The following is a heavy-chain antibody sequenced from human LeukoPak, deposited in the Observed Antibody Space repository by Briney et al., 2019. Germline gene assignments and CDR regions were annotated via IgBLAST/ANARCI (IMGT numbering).Heavy chain of an antibody. CDR1: GGSMSSYY. J-gene: IGHJ4*02. CDR2: ISSSGDT. Sequence: PSETLSLTCTVSGGSMSSYYWTWIRQPPGKGLEWIGFISSSGDTNYNPSLKSRVTISIDTSKNQFSLKMSSATTADTAVYYCARDLDGVALDQWRQGTLVTVSS. CDR3: ARDLDGVALDQ. V-gene: IGHV4-59*01. D-gene: IGHD4-17*01.